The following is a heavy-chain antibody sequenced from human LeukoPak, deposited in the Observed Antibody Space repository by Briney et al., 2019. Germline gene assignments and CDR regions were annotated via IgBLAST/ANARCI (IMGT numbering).Heavy chain of an antibody. J-gene: IGHJ3*02. D-gene: IGHD6-19*01. CDR2: ISGSGGST. Sequence: GGSLRLSCAVSGFTVSSNYMNWVRQAPGKGLEWVSAISGSGGSTYYADSVKGRFSISRDNSKNTLYLQMNSLRAEDTAVYYCAAQWLVLRVFDIWGQGTMVTVSS. CDR1: GFTVSSNY. CDR3: AAQWLVLRVFDI. V-gene: IGHV3-23*01.